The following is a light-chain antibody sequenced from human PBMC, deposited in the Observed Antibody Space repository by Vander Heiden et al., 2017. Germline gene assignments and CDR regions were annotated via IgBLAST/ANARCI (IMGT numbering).Light chain of an antibody. CDR3: QSYDSSLSGSVV. CDR2: GNS. V-gene: IGLV1-40*01. Sequence: QSVLTQPPSVSGAPGQRVTISCTGSSSNIGAGYDVHWYQQLPGTAPKLHIYGNSNRPSGVPDRFSGSKSGTSASLAITGLQAEDEADYYGQSYDSSLSGSVVFGGGTKLTVL. CDR1: SSNIGAGYD. J-gene: IGLJ2*01.